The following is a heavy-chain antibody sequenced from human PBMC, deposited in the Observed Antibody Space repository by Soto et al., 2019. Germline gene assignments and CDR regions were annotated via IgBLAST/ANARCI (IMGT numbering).Heavy chain of an antibody. J-gene: IGHJ4*02. CDR3: ASGQYCSGGSCYDY. Sequence: PGGSLRLSCAASGFTFSSYSMNWVRQAPGKGLEWVSYISSSSTIYYADSVKGRFTISRDNAKNSLYLQMNSLRAEDTAVYYCASGQYCSGGSCYDYWGQGTLVTVSS. CDR2: ISSSSTI. CDR1: GFTFSSYS. D-gene: IGHD2-15*01. V-gene: IGHV3-48*01.